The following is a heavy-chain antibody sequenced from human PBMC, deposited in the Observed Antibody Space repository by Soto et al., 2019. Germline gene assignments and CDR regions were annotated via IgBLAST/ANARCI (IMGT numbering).Heavy chain of an antibody. CDR1: GFNFNAYV. CDR2: ISFTGDSR. CDR3: AKKSCSSPGCPYGMDV. Sequence: GGSLRLSCAASGFNFNAYVMNWVRQAPGKGLEWVSIISFTGDSRYYADSVKDRFTISRDNSQNTLYLQMNSLRVEDTAVYYCAKKSCSSPGCPYGMDVWGQGTTVTVSS. V-gene: IGHV3-23*01. D-gene: IGHD2-2*01. J-gene: IGHJ6*02.